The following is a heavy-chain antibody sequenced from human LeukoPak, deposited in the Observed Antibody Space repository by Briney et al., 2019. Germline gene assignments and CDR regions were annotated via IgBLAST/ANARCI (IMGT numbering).Heavy chain of an antibody. Sequence: SETLSLTCTVSGGPITSHFWGWIRQPPGEGLERIGNFYHAENSNLNTSLKSRVTMSIDTSKNQFSLKLSSMTAADTAVYYCARAGPTSTAPFDYWGQGTLVTVSS. CDR1: GGPITSHF. D-gene: IGHD2/OR15-2a*01. J-gene: IGHJ4*02. CDR2: FYHAENS. V-gene: IGHV4-59*11. CDR3: ARAGPTSTAPFDY.